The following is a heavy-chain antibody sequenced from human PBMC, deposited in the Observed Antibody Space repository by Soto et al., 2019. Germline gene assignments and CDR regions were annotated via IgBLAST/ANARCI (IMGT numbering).Heavy chain of an antibody. Sequence: SETLSLTCTVYYGSFSGYYLSWIRKNPWKGLEWIGEINHSGSTNYNPSLKSRVTISVDTSKNQFSLKLSSVTAADTAVYYCATRAATYSSGWYYFEYWGQGTLVTVSS. CDR3: ATRAATYSSGWYYFEY. V-gene: IGHV4-34*01. J-gene: IGHJ4*02. CDR2: INHSGST. D-gene: IGHD6-19*01. CDR1: YGSFSGYY.